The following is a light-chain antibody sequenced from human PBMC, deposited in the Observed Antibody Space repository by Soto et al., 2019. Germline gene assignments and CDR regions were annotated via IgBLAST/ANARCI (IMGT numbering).Light chain of an antibody. CDR1: SSNIGAGYD. CDR3: QSYDNSLGVSVV. V-gene: IGLV1-40*01. CDR2: TNN. Sequence: QSVLTQPPSVSGAPGQRVTISCTGSSSNIGAGYDVHWYQQVPGTAPKLLIYTNNNRPSGVPDRFSGSKSGTSASLAITGLQAEDEADYYCQSYDNSLGVSVVFGGGTKLTVL. J-gene: IGLJ2*01.